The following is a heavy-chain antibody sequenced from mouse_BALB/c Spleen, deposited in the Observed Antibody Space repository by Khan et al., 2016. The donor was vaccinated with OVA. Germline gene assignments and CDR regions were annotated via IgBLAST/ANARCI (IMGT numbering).Heavy chain of an antibody. D-gene: IGHD2-1*01. V-gene: IGHV5-9-3*01. CDR2: INSDGDYT. CDR3: ARSPYGNFAY. J-gene: IGHJ3*01. Sequence: EVELVESGGGLVKPGGSLKLSCAASGFTFSTYAMSWVRQTPEKRLEWVATINSDGDYTYYLDSVKGRFTISRDNAKNTVYLQMTSLRSEDTAMYYCARSPYGNFAYWGQGTLVTVSA. CDR1: GFTFSTYA.